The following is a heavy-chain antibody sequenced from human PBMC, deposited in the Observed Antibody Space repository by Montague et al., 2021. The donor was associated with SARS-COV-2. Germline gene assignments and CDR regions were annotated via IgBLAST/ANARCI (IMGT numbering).Heavy chain of an antibody. CDR1: GFTFDDYA. Sequence: SLRLSCAASGFTFDDYAMHWVRQAPGKGLEWVSGISWNSGSIGYADSVKGRFTISRDNAKNSLYLQMNSLRAEDTALYYCAKLPCERWLQSRKRRDAFDIWGQGTMVTVSS. V-gene: IGHV3-9*01. CDR2: ISWNSGSI. J-gene: IGHJ3*02. D-gene: IGHD5-24*01. CDR3: AKLPCERWLQSRKRRDAFDI.